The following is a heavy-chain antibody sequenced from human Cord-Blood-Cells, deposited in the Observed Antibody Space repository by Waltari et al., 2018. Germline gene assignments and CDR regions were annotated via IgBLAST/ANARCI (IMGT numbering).Heavy chain of an antibody. Sequence: QVQLVQSGAEVKKPGASVQVYCKASGYTFTSYDINWVRQATGHALEWMGWMNPNSGNTGYAQKFQGRVTMTRNTSISTAYMELSSLRSEDTAVYYCTATPYSSSWYYYYYGMDVWGQGTTVTVSS. CDR3: TATPYSSSWYYYYYGMDV. CDR1: GYTFTSYD. V-gene: IGHV1-8*01. D-gene: IGHD6-13*01. J-gene: IGHJ6*02. CDR2: MNPNSGNT.